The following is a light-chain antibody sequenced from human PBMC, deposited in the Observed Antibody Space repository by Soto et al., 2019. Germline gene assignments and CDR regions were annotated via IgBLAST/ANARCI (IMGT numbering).Light chain of an antibody. J-gene: IGKJ2*01. CDR1: QSVSSN. CDR2: GAS. V-gene: IGKV3-15*01. CDR3: QQYHYWPYT. Sequence: ETVMTQSPATLSVSPRERATVSCRASQSVSSNLAWYQQRPGQAPRLLIYGASTRATGIPARFSGSGSETEFTLTISSLQSEDFAVYYCQQYHYWPYTFGQGTKLEIK.